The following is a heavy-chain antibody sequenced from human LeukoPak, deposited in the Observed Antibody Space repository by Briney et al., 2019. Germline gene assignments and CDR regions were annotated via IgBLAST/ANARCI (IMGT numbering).Heavy chain of an antibody. Sequence: SVKVSCKASGGTFSSYAISWVRQAPGQGLEWMGRIIPILGIANYAQKFQGRVTITADKSTSTAYMELSSLRSEDTAVYYCATVHVLRFLERSAFDIWGQGTMVTVSS. CDR1: GGTFSSYA. D-gene: IGHD3-3*01. J-gene: IGHJ3*02. V-gene: IGHV1-69*04. CDR3: ATVHVLRFLERSAFDI. CDR2: IIPILGIA.